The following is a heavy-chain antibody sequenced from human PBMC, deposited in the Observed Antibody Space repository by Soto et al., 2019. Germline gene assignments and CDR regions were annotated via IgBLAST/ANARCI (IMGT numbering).Heavy chain of an antibody. CDR1: GFSLSTSGVG. CDR3: AHDPYGDPSGY. D-gene: IGHD4-17*01. CDR2: IYRDDDK. Sequence: QITLKESGPPLVKPTQTLTLTCTFSGFSLSTSGVGVGWIRQPPGKALEWLALIYRDDDKRYSPSLKSRLTITKDTSKIQVVLTMTNMDPVGTATYYCAHDPYGDPSGYWGQGTLVTVSS. V-gene: IGHV2-5*02. J-gene: IGHJ4*02.